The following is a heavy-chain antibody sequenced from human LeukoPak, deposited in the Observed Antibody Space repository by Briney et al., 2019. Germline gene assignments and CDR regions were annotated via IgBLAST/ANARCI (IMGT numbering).Heavy chain of an antibody. CDR1: GFTFSDHY. D-gene: IGHD4-17*01. CDR3: ARDYYGDLDY. Sequence: PGGSLRLSCAASGFTFSDHYMDWVRQAPGKGLEWVGRTRNKANSYTTEYAASVKSRFTISRDDSKNSLYLQMNSLKTEDTAVYYCARDYYGDLDYWGQGTLVTVSS. J-gene: IGHJ4*02. CDR2: TRNKANSYTT. V-gene: IGHV3-72*01.